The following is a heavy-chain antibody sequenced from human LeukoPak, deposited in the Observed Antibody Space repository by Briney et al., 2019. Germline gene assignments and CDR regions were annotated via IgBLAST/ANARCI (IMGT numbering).Heavy chain of an antibody. V-gene: IGHV4-31*03. Sequence: SQTLSLTRTVSGASVGSDAYYWGWIRQDPDKGLEWIGYYFGSGTTYYNPSLKSRVIISLDTSENQFSLKLNSVTAADTAVYFCATDRTGYFFDDWGQGTLVTVSS. CDR1: GASVGSDAYY. J-gene: IGHJ4*02. CDR2: YFGSGTT. CDR3: ATDRTGYFFDD.